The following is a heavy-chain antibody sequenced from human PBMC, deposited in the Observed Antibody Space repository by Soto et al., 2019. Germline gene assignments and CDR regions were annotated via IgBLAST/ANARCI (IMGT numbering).Heavy chain of an antibody. V-gene: IGHV4-39*01. CDR1: GGSVSSSSYY. CDR2: VYYSGST. CDR3: GSLGGLAPISSYFDY. Sequence: QLQLQESGPGLVKPSETLSLTCTVSGGSVSSSSYYWGWVRQPPGKGLEWIGSVYYSGSTYYNPSLESRAPISVNKSKNRSSQKLLFWSAAATAVYYCGSLGGLAPISSYFDYWGQGALVTVSS. J-gene: IGHJ4*02. D-gene: IGHD3-16*01.